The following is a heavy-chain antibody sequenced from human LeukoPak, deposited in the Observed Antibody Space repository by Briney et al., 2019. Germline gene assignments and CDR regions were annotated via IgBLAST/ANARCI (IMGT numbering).Heavy chain of an antibody. CDR2: IYYSGTT. D-gene: IGHD6-13*01. Sequence: KSSETLSLTCTVSGGSIISYCWSWIRQPPGKGLEWIGYIYYSGTTNYNPSLKSRVTISVDTSKNQFSLKLSSVTAADTAVYYCARGVYIAAAQYGYWGQGTLVTVSS. CDR1: GGSIISYC. J-gene: IGHJ4*02. V-gene: IGHV4-59*01. CDR3: ARGVYIAAAQYGY.